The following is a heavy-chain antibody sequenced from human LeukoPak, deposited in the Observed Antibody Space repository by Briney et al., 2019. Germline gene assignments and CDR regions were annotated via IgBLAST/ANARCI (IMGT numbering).Heavy chain of an antibody. J-gene: IGHJ4*02. Sequence: PGGSLRLSCAASGFTFSNAWMSWVRQAPGKGLEWVGRIKSKTDGGTTDYAAPVKGRFTISRDDSKNTLYLQMNSLKTEDTAVYYYTTDLWFGELLPDYWGQGTLVTVSS. CDR1: GFTFSNAW. V-gene: IGHV3-15*01. D-gene: IGHD3-10*01. CDR3: TTDLWFGELLPDY. CDR2: IKSKTDGGTT.